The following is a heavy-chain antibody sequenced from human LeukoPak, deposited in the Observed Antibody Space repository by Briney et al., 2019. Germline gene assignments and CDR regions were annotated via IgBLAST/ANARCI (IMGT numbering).Heavy chain of an antibody. Sequence: SETLSLTFVVYGGSFSGYYLSWIRQPPGKGLDWIGEINHSGSTNHNPSLKSRVTISVDTSKHQFSLRLSSVTAADTAVYYCARGSRRPSTGLYYCGMDVWGKGTTVTVSS. CDR2: INHSGST. CDR1: GGSFSGYY. V-gene: IGHV4-34*01. J-gene: IGHJ6*04. CDR3: ARGSRRPSTGLYYCGMDV. D-gene: IGHD2-2*01.